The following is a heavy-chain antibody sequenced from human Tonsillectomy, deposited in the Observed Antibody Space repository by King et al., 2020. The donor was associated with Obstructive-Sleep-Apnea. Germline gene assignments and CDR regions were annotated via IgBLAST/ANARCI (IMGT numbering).Heavy chain of an antibody. CDR3: ARGRGDY. CDR1: GFTFSSYW. Sequence: VQLVESGGGLVQPGGSLRLSCVASGFTFSSYWMSWVRQAQGKGLEWVANIKQDGSEKYYVDSVKGRFTISRDNAKNSLSLQMNSLRADDTAVYYCARGRGDYWGQGTLVTVSS. J-gene: IGHJ4*02. CDR2: IKQDGSEK. D-gene: IGHD3-16*01. V-gene: IGHV3-7*01.